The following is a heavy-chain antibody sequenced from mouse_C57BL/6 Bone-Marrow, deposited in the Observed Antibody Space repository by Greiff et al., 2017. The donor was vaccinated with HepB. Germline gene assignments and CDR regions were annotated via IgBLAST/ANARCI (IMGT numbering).Heavy chain of an antibody. CDR2: ISDGGSYT. J-gene: IGHJ3*01. CDR1: GFTFSSYA. CDR3: ARRFPYYYGSSPFAY. V-gene: IGHV5-4*01. Sequence: EVQVVESGGGLVKPGGSLKLSCAASGFTFSSYAMSWVRQTPEKRLEWVATISDGGSYTYYPDNVKGRFTISRDNAKNNLYLQMSHLKSEDTAMYYCARRFPYYYGSSPFAYWGQGTLVTVSA. D-gene: IGHD1-1*01.